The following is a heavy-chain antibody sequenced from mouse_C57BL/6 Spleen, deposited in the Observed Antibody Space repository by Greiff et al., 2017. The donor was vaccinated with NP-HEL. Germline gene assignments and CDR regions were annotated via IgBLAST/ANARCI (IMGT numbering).Heavy chain of an antibody. D-gene: IGHD1-1*02. V-gene: IGHV1-72*01. CDR3: AREGSPD. CDR1: GYTFTSYW. Sequence: QVQLKQPGAELVKPGASVKLSCKASGYTFTSYWMHWVKQRPGRGLEWIGRIDPNSGGTKYNEKFKSKATLTVDKPSSTAYMQRSSLTSEDSAVYYCAREGSPDWGQGTLVTVSA. J-gene: IGHJ3*01. CDR2: IDPNSGGT.